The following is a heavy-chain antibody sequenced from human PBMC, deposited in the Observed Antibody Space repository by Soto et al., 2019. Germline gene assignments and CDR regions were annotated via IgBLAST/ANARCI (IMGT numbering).Heavy chain of an antibody. CDR3: ARGEEVTTPFDY. CDR2: ISAYNGNT. CDR1: WCNFTSYG. V-gene: IGHV1-18*01. J-gene: IGHJ4*02. Sequence: SAAWCNFTSYGIGWVLQAPGQGLEWMGWISAYNGNTNYAQKLQGRVTMTTDTSTSTAYMELRSLRSDDTAVYYCARGEEVTTPFDYWGQGTLVTVSS. D-gene: IGHD4-17*01.